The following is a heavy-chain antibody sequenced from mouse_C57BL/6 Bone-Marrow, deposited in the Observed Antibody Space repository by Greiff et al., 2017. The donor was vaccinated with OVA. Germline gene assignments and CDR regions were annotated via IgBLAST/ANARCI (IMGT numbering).Heavy chain of an antibody. J-gene: IGHJ1*03. CDR2: SRNKANDYTT. CDR3: ARDADGYSRYFDV. CDR1: GFTFSDFY. V-gene: IGHV7-1*01. D-gene: IGHD2-3*01. Sequence: EVMLVESGGGLVQSGRSLRLSCATSGFTFSDFYMEWVRQAPGKGLEWIAASRNKANDYTTEYSASVKGRFIVSRDTSQSILYLQMNALRAEDTAIYYCARDADGYSRYFDVWGTGTTVTVSS.